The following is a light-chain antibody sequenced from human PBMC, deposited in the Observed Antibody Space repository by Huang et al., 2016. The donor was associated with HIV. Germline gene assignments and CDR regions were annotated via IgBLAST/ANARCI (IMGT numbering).Light chain of an antibody. CDR3: QQVRSYPLT. CDR1: QGISSY. V-gene: IGKV1-9*01. CDR2: AAS. Sequence: IQLTQSPSSLSAFVGDTVTITCRASQGISSYLAWYQQKPGKAPNLLIYAASTLQSGVPSRFSGSGSGTDFTLTINSLQPEDSATYYCQQVRSYPLTFGGGTKVVIK. J-gene: IGKJ4*01.